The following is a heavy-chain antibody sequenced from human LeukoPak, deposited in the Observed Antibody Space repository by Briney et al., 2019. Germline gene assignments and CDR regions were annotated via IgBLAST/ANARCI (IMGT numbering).Heavy chain of an antibody. Sequence: GGSLRLSCAASGFTFSSYAMSWVRQAPGKGLEWVAVISYDGSNKYYADSVKGRFTISRDNSKNTLYLQMNSLRAEDTAVYYCARDPPSGGDTAMFYFDYWGQGTLVTVSS. CDR3: ARDPPSGGDTAMFYFDY. CDR2: ISYDGSNK. CDR1: GFTFSSYA. V-gene: IGHV3-30-3*01. D-gene: IGHD5-18*01. J-gene: IGHJ4*01.